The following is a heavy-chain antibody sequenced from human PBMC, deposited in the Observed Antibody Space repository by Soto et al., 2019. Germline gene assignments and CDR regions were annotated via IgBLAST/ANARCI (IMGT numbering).Heavy chain of an antibody. D-gene: IGHD3-16*01. Sequence: PSETLSLTCAVYGGSFSGYYWSWIRQPPGKGLEWIGEINHSGSTNYNPSLKSRVTISVDTSKNQFSLKLSSVTAADTAVYYCAPRGGNWLDPWGQGTLVTVYS. CDR3: APRGGNWLDP. CDR1: GGSFSGYY. CDR2: INHSGST. J-gene: IGHJ5*02. V-gene: IGHV4-34*01.